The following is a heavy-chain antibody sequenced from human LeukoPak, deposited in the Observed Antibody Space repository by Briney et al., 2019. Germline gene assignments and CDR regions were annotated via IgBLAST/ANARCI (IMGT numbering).Heavy chain of an antibody. Sequence: SETLSLTCSGSGDSITATSYYWAWIRQPPGKGLEWIGSIYYSGNTNYDPSLQSRVTVSVDTSKNQFSLSLSSVTAADTAVYYCARQIRYTYDPNWFHPWGQGTLVTVSS. CDR3: ARQIRYTYDPNWFHP. CDR2: IYYSGNT. CDR1: GDSITATSYY. V-gene: IGHV4-39*01. D-gene: IGHD5-12*01. J-gene: IGHJ5*02.